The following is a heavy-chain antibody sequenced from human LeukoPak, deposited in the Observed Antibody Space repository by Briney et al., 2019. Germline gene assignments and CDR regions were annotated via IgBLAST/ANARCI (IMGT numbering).Heavy chain of an antibody. J-gene: IGHJ6*02. V-gene: IGHV3-66*01. CDR2: IYSGGST. CDR1: GFTFSSYA. Sequence: QSGGSLRLSCAASGFTFSSYAMSWVRQAPGKGLEWVSVIYSGGSTYYADSVKGRFTISRDNSKNTLYLQMNSLRAEDTAVYYCARNYYYYYGMDVWGQGTTVTVSS. CDR3: ARNYYYYYGMDV.